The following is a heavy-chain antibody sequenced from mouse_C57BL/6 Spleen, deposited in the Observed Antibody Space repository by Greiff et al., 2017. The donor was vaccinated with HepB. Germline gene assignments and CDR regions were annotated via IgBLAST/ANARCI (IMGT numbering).Heavy chain of an antibody. CDR2: IYPGDGDT. Sequence: QVHVKQSGAELVKPGASVKISCKASGYAFSSYWMNWVKQRPGKGLEWIGQIYPGDGDTNYNGKFKGKATLTADKSSSTAYMQLSSLTSEDSAVYFCARGGSSGYVEFAYWGQGTLVTVSA. J-gene: IGHJ3*01. CDR1: GYAFSSYW. D-gene: IGHD3-2*02. CDR3: ARGGSSGYVEFAY. V-gene: IGHV1-80*01.